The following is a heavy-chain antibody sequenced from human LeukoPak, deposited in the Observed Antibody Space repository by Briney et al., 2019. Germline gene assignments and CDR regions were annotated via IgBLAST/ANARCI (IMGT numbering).Heavy chain of an antibody. D-gene: IGHD1-26*01. V-gene: IGHV1-8*01. Sequence: ASVKVSCKASGYTFTSYDINWVRQATGQGLEWMGWMNPNSGNTGYAQKFQGRVTMTRNTSISTAYMELSSLRSEDTAAYYCARKSKVVGATQTFGYWGQGTLVTVSS. J-gene: IGHJ4*02. CDR3: ARKSKVVGATQTFGY. CDR2: MNPNSGNT. CDR1: GYTFTSYD.